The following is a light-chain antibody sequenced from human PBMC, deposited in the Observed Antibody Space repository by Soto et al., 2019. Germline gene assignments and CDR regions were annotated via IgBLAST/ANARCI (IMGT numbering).Light chain of an antibody. J-gene: IGLJ1*01. V-gene: IGLV2-14*01. Sequence: QSALTQPASVSGSPGQSISISCTGTSSDVGAYNFVSWYQQHPGKAPKLMIYEVSNRPSGVSNRFSGSKSGYTASLTISGLQAEDEADYYCSSYTSSSTLVFGSGTKLTVL. CDR1: SSDVGAYNF. CDR2: EVS. CDR3: SSYTSSSTLV.